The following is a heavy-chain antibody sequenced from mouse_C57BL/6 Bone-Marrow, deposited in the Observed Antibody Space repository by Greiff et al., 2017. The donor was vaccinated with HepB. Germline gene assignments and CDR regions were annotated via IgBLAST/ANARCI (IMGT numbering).Heavy chain of an antibody. J-gene: IGHJ2*01. CDR3: TRRGIYDYALDY. V-gene: IGHV1-64*01. Sequence: QVQLQQPGAELVKPGASVKLSCKASGYTFTSYWMHWVKQRPGQGLEWIGMIYPNSGSTNYNEKFKSKATLTVDKSSSTAYMQLSSLTSEDSAVYYCTRRGIYDYALDYWGQGTTLTVSS. CDR1: GYTFTSYW. D-gene: IGHD2-4*01. CDR2: IYPNSGST.